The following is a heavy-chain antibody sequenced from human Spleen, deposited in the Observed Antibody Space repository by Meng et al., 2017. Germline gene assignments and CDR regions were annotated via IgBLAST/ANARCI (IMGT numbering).Heavy chain of an antibody. Sequence: QLQLHEGGAGPLKPSETLSLTCVVSGGSFSDYYWGWIRQAPGKGLEWIGEINHSGSTNYNPSLESRATISVDTSQNNLSLKLSSVTAADSAVYYCARGPTTMAHDFDYWGQGTLVTVSS. J-gene: IGHJ4*02. D-gene: IGHD4-11*01. CDR3: ARGPTTMAHDFDY. CDR2: INHSGST. CDR1: GGSFSDYY. V-gene: IGHV4-34*01.